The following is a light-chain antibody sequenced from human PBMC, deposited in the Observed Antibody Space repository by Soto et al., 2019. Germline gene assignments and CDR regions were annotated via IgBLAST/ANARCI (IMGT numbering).Light chain of an antibody. CDR3: CSYAGNSLYV. CDR1: SSDVGGYNY. CDR2: NVS. Sequence: QSALTQPRSVSGSPGQSVTISCTGTSSDVGGYNYVSWYQQHPDKAPKLIIYNVSKRPSGVPDRFSGSKSGNTASLTISGLQAEDGTDYYCCSYAGNSLYVFGPGTQLTVL. V-gene: IGLV2-11*01. J-gene: IGLJ1*01.